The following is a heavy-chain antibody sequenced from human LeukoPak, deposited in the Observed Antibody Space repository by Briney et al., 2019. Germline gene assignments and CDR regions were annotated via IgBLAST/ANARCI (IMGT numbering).Heavy chain of an antibody. V-gene: IGHV1-18*01. CDR2: ISAYNGNT. D-gene: IGHD1-26*01. Sequence: ASVKVSCKASGYTFSNYAINWVRQAPGQGLEWMGWISAYNGNTHYAQKFQGRVTMTTDTSTNTVYMELRSLRSDDTAVYYCAREVGRGFDYWGQGTLVTVSS. CDR3: AREVGRGFDY. CDR1: GYTFSNYA. J-gene: IGHJ4*02.